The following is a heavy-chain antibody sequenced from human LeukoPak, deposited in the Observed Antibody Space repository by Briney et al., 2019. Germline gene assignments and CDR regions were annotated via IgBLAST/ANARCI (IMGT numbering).Heavy chain of an antibody. Sequence: SETLSLTCAVYGGSFSGYYWSWIRQPPGKGLEWIGEINHSGSTNHNPSLKSRVTISVDTSKSQFSLKLSSVTAADTAVYYCARAQITIFGVVPRGWFDPWGQGTLVTVSS. V-gene: IGHV4-34*01. CDR2: INHSGST. J-gene: IGHJ5*02. CDR1: GGSFSGYY. D-gene: IGHD3-3*01. CDR3: ARAQITIFGVVPRGWFDP.